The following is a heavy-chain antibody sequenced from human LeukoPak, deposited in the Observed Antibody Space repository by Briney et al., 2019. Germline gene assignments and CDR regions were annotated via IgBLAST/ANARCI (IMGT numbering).Heavy chain of an antibody. D-gene: IGHD6-19*01. CDR3: AREVAFVYSSGWYVDY. CDR2: IYYSGST. CDR1: GGSISSSSYY. V-gene: IGHV4-39*07. Sequence: PSETLSLTCTVSGGSISSSSYYWGWIRQPPGKGLEWIGSIYYSGSTYYNPSLKSRVTISVDTSKNRFSLKLSSVTAADTAVYYCAREVAFVYSSGWYVDYWGQGTLVTVSS. J-gene: IGHJ4*02.